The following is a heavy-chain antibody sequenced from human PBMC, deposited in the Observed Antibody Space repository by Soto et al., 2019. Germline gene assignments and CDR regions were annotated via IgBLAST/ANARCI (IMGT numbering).Heavy chain of an antibody. J-gene: IGHJ4*02. Sequence: EVQLVESGGGLVQPGGSLRLSCAASGFTFGSNWMSWVRQAPGKGLEWVANIKRDGSEKYYVDSVKGRFTISGDNAKNTSYLQMNSLRAYDTAVYYCASLGWESTGYADYWGQGTLVTVSS. V-gene: IGHV3-7*03. CDR1: GFTFGSNW. CDR2: IKRDGSEK. D-gene: IGHD5-12*01. CDR3: ASLGWESTGYADY.